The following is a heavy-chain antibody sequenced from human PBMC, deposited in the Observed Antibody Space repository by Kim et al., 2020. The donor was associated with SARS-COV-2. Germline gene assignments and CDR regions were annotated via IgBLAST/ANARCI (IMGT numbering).Heavy chain of an antibody. CDR3: ARDGTYRAVWFGELLYWWFDP. CDR2: ISYDGSNK. D-gene: IGHD3-10*01. V-gene: IGHV3-33*05. Sequence: GGSLRLSCAAYGFTFSSYGMHWVRQAPGKGLEWVAVISYDGSNKYYADSVKGRFTISRDNSKNTLYLQMNSLRAEDTAVYYCARDGTYRAVWFGELLYWWFDPWGQGTLVTVSS. J-gene: IGHJ5*02. CDR1: GFTFSSYG.